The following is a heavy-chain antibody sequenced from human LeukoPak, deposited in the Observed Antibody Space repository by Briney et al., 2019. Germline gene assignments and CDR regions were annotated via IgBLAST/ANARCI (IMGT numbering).Heavy chain of an antibody. CDR2: IYYSGST. Sequence: PSETLSLTCTVSRDSISSSSCHWSWFRQPPGKGLEWIGYIYYSGSTNYNPSLKSRVTISVDTSKIQFSLRLSSVTAADTAVYYCARAGYGSGGSDYWGQGTLVTVSS. D-gene: IGHD4-23*01. J-gene: IGHJ4*02. CDR3: ARAGYGSGGSDY. CDR1: RDSISSSSCH. V-gene: IGHV4-61*01.